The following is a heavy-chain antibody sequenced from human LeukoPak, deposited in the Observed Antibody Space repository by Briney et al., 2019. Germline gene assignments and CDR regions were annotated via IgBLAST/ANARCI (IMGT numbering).Heavy chain of an antibody. J-gene: IGHJ4*02. Sequence: SETLSLTCAVSGGSISSGNWWSCVRQPPGKGRQWIGETFHSGSTNYNRSLKRRRTTSVDTSTKQFSLKRRSVTAAETAVYYCAREALHLHTGSYTRHFDYWGQGTLVTVSS. CDR1: GGSISSGNW. V-gene: IGHV4-4*02. D-gene: IGHD1-26*01. CDR2: TFHSGST. CDR3: AREALHLHTGSYTRHFDY.